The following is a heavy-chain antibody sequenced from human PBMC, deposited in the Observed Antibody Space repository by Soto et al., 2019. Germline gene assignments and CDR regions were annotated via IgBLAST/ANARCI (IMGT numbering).Heavy chain of an antibody. Sequence: QVQLVESGGGVVQPGRSLRLSCAASGFTFSSYAMHWGRQAPGKGLEWVAVISYDGSNKYYADSVKGRFTISRDNSKNTMYLQMNRLRADDTAVYYCARDEADGSYLPRLGWFDPWGQGTLVTVSS. CDR3: ARDEADGSYLPRLGWFDP. CDR1: GFTFSSYA. V-gene: IGHV3-30-3*01. CDR2: ISYDGSNK. J-gene: IGHJ5*02. D-gene: IGHD1-26*01.